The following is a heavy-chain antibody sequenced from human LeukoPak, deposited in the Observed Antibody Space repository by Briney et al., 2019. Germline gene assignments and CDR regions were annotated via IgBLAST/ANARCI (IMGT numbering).Heavy chain of an antibody. V-gene: IGHV3-23*01. CDR1: GFTFSSYA. CDR2: ISGSGGST. D-gene: IGHD3-22*01. Sequence: GGSLRLSCAASGFTFSSYAMSWVRQAPGKGLEWVSAISGSGGSTYYADSVKGRFTTSRDNSKNTPYLQMNSLRAEDTAVYYCAKTYYYDTPRAFDYWGQGTLVTVSS. CDR3: AKTYYYDTPRAFDY. J-gene: IGHJ4*02.